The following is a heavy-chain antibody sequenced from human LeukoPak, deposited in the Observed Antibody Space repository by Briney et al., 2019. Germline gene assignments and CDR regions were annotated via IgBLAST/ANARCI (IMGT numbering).Heavy chain of an antibody. V-gene: IGHV3-48*03. D-gene: IGHD5-18*01. Sequence: GGSLRLSCAASGFTFSSYEMNWVRQAPGKGLEWVSYILNSGTTTYYADSVKGRFTISRDNSKNTLYLQMTSLRAEDTAVYYCAKEKYSNGFFDYWGQGTLVTVSS. CDR3: AKEKYSNGFFDY. CDR2: ILNSGTTT. CDR1: GFTFSSYE. J-gene: IGHJ4*02.